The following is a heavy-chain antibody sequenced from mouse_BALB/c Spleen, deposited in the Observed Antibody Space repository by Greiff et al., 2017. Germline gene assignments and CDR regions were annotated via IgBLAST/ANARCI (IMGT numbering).Heavy chain of an antibody. Sequence: VQLKESGAELVRSGASVKLSCTASGFNIKDYYMHWVKQRPEQGLEWIGWIDPENGDTEYAPKFQGKATMTADKSSSTAYMQLSSLTSEDSAVYYCARIYGPYAMDYWGQGTSVTVSS. D-gene: IGHD1-1*02. V-gene: IGHV14-4*02. CDR1: GFNIKDYY. CDR2: IDPENGDT. CDR3: ARIYGPYAMDY. J-gene: IGHJ4*01.